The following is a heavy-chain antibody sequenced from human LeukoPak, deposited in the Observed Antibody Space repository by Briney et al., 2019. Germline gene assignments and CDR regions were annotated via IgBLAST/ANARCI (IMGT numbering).Heavy chain of an antibody. D-gene: IGHD6-13*01. CDR2: IRQDGSQK. Sequence: PGGSLRLSCAASGFTFSSYWMSWVRQAPGKGLEWVATIRQDGSQKYYVDSVKGRFTISRDNAKNSLYLQIHSLRAEDTAVYYCARSGTAVAGTRYFDPWGQGTLVTVSS. J-gene: IGHJ5*02. V-gene: IGHV3-7*01. CDR1: GFTFSSYW. CDR3: ARSGTAVAGTRYFDP.